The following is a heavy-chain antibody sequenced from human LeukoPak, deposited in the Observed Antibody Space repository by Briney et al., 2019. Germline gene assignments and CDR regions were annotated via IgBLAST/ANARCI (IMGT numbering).Heavy chain of an antibody. CDR1: GYTVTSYY. CDR3: ARDRVDGDYGEREIDY. Sequence: ASVKVSCKASGYTVTSYYMHWVRQAPGQGLEWMGIINPSGGSTSYAQKFQGRVTMTRDTSTSTVYMELSSLRSEDTAVYYCARDRVDGDYGEREIDYWGQGTLVTVSS. J-gene: IGHJ4*02. V-gene: IGHV1-46*01. D-gene: IGHD4-17*01. CDR2: INPSGGST.